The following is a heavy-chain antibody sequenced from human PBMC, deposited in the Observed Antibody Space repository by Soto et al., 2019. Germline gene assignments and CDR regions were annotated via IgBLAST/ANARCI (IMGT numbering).Heavy chain of an antibody. CDR2: ISGSGGST. CDR1: GFNFSSYA. V-gene: IGHV3-23*01. CDR3: ARRGSGSYFHY. J-gene: IGHJ4*02. D-gene: IGHD1-26*01. Sequence: EVQLLESGGGLVEPGGSLRLSCAASGFNFSSYAMRWVRQAPVKGLEWVSAISGSGGSTYYADSVKGRFTISRDNYKISLYLHMKSLRAEATAVYYCARRGSGSYFHYWGQGTLVTVSS.